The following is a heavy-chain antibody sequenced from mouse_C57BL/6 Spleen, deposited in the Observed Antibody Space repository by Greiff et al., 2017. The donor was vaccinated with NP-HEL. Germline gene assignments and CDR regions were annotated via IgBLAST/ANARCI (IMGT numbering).Heavy chain of an antibody. CDR1: GYAFSSSW. CDR2: IYPGDGDT. J-gene: IGHJ3*01. Sequence: QVQLQQSGPELVKPGASVKISCKASGYAFSSSWMNWVKQRPGKGLEWIGRIYPGDGDTNYNGKFKGKATLTADKSSSTAYMQLSSLTSEDSAVYFCARSGDYDYPWFAYWGQGTLVTVSA. D-gene: IGHD2-4*01. V-gene: IGHV1-82*01. CDR3: ARSGDYDYPWFAY.